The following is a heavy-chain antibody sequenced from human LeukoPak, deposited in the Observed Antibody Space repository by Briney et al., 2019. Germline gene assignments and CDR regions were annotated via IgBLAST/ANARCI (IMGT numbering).Heavy chain of an antibody. CDR1: GDSISSYY. J-gene: IGHJ4*02. CDR3: ARLRDGYNRYYFDY. Sequence: SSETLSLTCTVSGDSISSYYWSWIRQPPGRGLEWIGYIYYSGSANYNPSLKSRVTISVDTSKNQFSLKLSSVTAADTAVYYCARLRDGYNRYYFDYWGQGTLVTVSS. V-gene: IGHV4-59*01. D-gene: IGHD5-24*01. CDR2: IYYSGSA.